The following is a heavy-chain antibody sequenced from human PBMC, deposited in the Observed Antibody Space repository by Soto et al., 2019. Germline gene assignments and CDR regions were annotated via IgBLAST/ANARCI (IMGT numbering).Heavy chain of an antibody. CDR2: IYYSGST. CDR1: AGSLRSSSYY. D-gene: IGHD2-15*01. J-gene: IGHJ5*01. CDR3: ASLRILSWFDS. V-gene: IGHV4-39*01. Sequence: PSVPMSLTCPVSAGSLRSSSYYWRWIRPPPGKGLEWIGSIYYSGSTYYNPSLKSRVTISVDTSKNQFSLKLSSVTAADMAVYYCASLRILSWFDSWGQATLVTV.